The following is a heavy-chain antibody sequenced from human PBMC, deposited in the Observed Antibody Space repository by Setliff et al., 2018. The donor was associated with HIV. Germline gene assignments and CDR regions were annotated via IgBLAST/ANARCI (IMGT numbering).Heavy chain of an antibody. CDR3: ASSSGWYGAAQFDP. CDR2: INHSGST. J-gene: IGHJ5*02. D-gene: IGHD6-19*01. Sequence: SETLSLTCAAYGGSFSGYYWSWIRQPPGKGLEWIGEINHSGSTNYNPSLKSRVTISLDTSKNQFSLKLSSLTAADTAVYYCASSSGWYGAAQFDPWGQGTRVTVSS. V-gene: IGHV4-34*01. CDR1: GGSFSGYY.